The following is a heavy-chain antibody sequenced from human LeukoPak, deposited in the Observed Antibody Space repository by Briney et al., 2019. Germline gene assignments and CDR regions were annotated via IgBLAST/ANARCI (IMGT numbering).Heavy chain of an antibody. CDR1: GLTVSSNC. D-gene: IGHD3-10*01. CDR2: IYSGGST. CDR3: ARGPSMVPNHFDY. J-gene: IGHJ4*02. V-gene: IGHV3-53*01. Sequence: GGSLRPSCAASGLTVSSNCMSWVRQAPGKGLEWVSVIYSGGSTYYADAVKGRFTISRDNTKNTLYLQMNSMRAEDTAVCYCARGPSMVPNHFDYWGQGTLVTVSS.